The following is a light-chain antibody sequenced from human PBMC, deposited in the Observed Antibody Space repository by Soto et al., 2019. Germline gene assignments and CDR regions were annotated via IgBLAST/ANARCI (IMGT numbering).Light chain of an antibody. CDR1: SGHSTYG. Sequence: QLVLTQSPSASASLGASVKLTCTLSSGHSTYGIAWHQQHPERGPRYLMKVNTDGSHIKGDGIPDRFSGSISGAERYLTISSLQSEDEADYYCQTWATGIVVFGGGTQLTV. J-gene: IGLJ7*01. V-gene: IGLV4-69*01. CDR3: QTWATGIVV. CDR2: VNTDGSH.